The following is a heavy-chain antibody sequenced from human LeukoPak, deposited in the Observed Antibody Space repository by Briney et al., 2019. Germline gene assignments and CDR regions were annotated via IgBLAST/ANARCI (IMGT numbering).Heavy chain of an antibody. Sequence: GGSLRLSCAASGFTFSDYYMNWVRQAPGKGLEWVSAISSSSTYIYYADPVEGRFTISRDNAKNSLYLQMNSLRAEDTAVYYCARAGSTNSWFDPWGQGTLVTVSS. CDR2: ISSSSTYI. CDR1: GFTFSDYY. V-gene: IGHV3-21*01. CDR3: ARAGSTNSWFDP. J-gene: IGHJ5*02. D-gene: IGHD2-2*01.